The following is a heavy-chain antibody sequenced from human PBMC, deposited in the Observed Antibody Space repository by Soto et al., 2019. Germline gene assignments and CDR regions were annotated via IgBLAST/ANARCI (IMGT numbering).Heavy chain of an antibody. Sequence: QVQLVESGGGVVQPGRSLRLSCAASGFTFSSYGMHWVRQAPGKGLEWVAVISYDGSNKYYADSVKGRVTISRDNSKNTLYLQMNSLRAEDTAVYYCAKGSESSSCDYWGQGTLVTVSS. CDR1: GFTFSSYG. CDR2: ISYDGSNK. V-gene: IGHV3-30*18. CDR3: AKGSESSSCDY. D-gene: IGHD6-13*01. J-gene: IGHJ4*02.